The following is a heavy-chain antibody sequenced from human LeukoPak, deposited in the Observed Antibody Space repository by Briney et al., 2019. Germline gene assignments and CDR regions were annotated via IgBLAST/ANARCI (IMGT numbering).Heavy chain of an antibody. CDR3: ARVSPNTVTTLQYFDY. D-gene: IGHD4-17*01. V-gene: IGHV3-48*03. J-gene: IGHJ4*02. CDR2: ISSSGSTI. CDR1: GFTFSSYE. Sequence: GGSLRLSCAASGFTFSSYEMNWVRQAPGKGLKWVSYISSSGSTIYYADSVKGRFTISRDNAKNSLYLQMNSLRAEDTAVYYCARVSPNTVTTLQYFDYWGQGTLVTVSS.